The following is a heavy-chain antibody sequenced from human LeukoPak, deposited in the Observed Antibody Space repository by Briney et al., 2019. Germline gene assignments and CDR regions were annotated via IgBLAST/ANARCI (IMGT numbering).Heavy chain of an antibody. D-gene: IGHD4-17*01. CDR3: ARTERVTTPWG. CDR1: GFTFSDYY. CDR2: IYSGGST. Sequence: GGSLRLSCAASGFTFSDYYMSWIRQAPGKGLEWVSVIYSGGSTYYADSVKGRFTISRDNSKNTLYLQMNSLRAEGTAVYYCARTERVTTPWGWGQGTLVTVSS. J-gene: IGHJ4*02. V-gene: IGHV3-66*01.